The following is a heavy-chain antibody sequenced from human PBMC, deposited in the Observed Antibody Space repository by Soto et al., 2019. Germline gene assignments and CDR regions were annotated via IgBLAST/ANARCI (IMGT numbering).Heavy chain of an antibody. V-gene: IGHV3-23*01. D-gene: IGHD2-21*01. Sequence: EVRLLESGGGLVRPGGSLTLSCAASGFTFSNVAMNWVRQAPGKGLEWVSAISGSGLSTHYSDSLQGRFTITRDNSKNTLYLKIQRLRAGDTAVYYCAKGSSASDRDSPAFWGQGTLVTVSS. J-gene: IGHJ1*01. CDR3: AKGSSASDRDSPAF. CDR1: GFTFSNVA. CDR2: ISGSGLST.